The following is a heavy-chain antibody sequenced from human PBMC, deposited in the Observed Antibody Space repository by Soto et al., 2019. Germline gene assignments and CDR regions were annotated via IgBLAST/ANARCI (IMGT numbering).Heavy chain of an antibody. CDR1: GGTFNTYT. J-gene: IGHJ6*02. Sequence: QVQLVQSGAEVKKPGSSVKVSCKASGGTFNTYTISWVRQVPGKGLEWMGGIMPLYAKPTYAQPFLGRLTIAADEQTSTVYMELSSLRSEDTALYYCASLNNWSSGDGRIDVWGRGTAVSVSS. CDR3: ASLNNWSSGDGRIDV. V-gene: IGHV1-69*01. CDR2: IMPLYAKP. D-gene: IGHD1-26*01.